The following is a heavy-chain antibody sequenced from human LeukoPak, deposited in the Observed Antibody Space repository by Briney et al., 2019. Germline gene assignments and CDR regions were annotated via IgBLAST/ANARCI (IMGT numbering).Heavy chain of an antibody. CDR1: GFTFSSYA. V-gene: IGHV3-23*01. CDR3: VRNLAVAGTCFDS. CDR2: ISGSGGST. J-gene: IGHJ4*02. D-gene: IGHD6-19*01. Sequence: GGSLRLSCAASGFTFSSYAMSWVRQAPGKGLEWVSAISGSGGSTYYADSVKGRFTISRDNAESSLYLQMNSLRAEDTAVYYCVRNLAVAGTCFDSWGQGTLVTVSS.